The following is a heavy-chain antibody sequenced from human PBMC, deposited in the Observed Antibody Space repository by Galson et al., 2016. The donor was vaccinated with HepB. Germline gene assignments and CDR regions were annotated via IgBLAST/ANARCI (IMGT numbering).Heavy chain of an antibody. CDR1: GDSVSSNSAA. V-gene: IGHV6-1*01. J-gene: IGHJ6*02. Sequence: CAISGDSVSSNSAAWNWIRQSPSRGLEWLGSTYYRSKWYNDYAVSVESRIIVNPDTSKNQFSLQLNSVTPEDTAVYYCVEQRKGAPYGMDVWGQGTTVTVSS. D-gene: IGHD1/OR15-1a*01. CDR3: VEQRKGAPYGMDV. CDR2: TYYRSKWYN.